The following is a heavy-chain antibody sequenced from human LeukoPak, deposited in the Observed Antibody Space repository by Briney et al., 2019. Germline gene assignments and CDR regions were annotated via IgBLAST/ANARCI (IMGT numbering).Heavy chain of an antibody. Sequence: PSETLSLTCAVSGYSISSGYYWGWIRQPPGKGLEWIGSIYHSGSTYYNPSLKSRVTISVDTSKNQFSLKLSSVTAADTAVYYCARGGDVSSGWYQPNWFDPWGQGTLVTVSS. D-gene: IGHD6-19*01. V-gene: IGHV4-38-2*01. J-gene: IGHJ5*02. CDR3: ARGGDVSSGWYQPNWFDP. CDR1: GYSISSGYY. CDR2: IYHSGST.